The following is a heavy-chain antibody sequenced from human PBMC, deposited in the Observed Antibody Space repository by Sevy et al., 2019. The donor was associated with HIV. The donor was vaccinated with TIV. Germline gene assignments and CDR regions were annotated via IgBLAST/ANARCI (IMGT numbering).Heavy chain of an antibody. D-gene: IGHD6-13*01. Sequence: GGSLRLSCAASGFTVSSNYMIWVRQAPGKGLEWVSVIYSGGSTYYADSVKGRFTISRDNSKNTLYLQMNSLRAEDTAVYYCARDISIAAAPSFDYWGQGTLVTVSS. J-gene: IGHJ4*02. CDR2: IYSGGST. CDR1: GFTVSSNY. CDR3: ARDISIAAAPSFDY. V-gene: IGHV3-53*01.